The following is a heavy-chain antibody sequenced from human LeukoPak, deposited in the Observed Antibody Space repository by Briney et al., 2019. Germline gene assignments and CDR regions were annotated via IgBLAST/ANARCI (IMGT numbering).Heavy chain of an antibody. D-gene: IGHD3-22*01. Sequence: GGSLRLSCAGSGYTFSRYWIHWVRQAPGKGLVWVSRINPDGGTTTYADSVKGRFTISRDDAKNTLYLQMNSLSGEDTAVYYCARDYSGYDDYWGQGTLVTVSS. CDR2: INPDGGTT. CDR3: ARDYSGYDDY. V-gene: IGHV3-74*01. CDR1: GYTFSRYW. J-gene: IGHJ4*02.